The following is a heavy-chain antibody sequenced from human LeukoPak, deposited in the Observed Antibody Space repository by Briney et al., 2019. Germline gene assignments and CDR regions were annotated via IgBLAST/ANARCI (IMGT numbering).Heavy chain of an antibody. V-gene: IGHV4-59*01. CDR1: SGSISRYY. CDR3: ARKSVAVRDAFDI. CDR2: IYYTGST. D-gene: IGHD6-19*01. Sequence: SETLSLTCTVSSGSISRYYWSWIRQPPGKGLDWIGYIYYTGSTYYNPSLKSRVTISVDTSKNQFSLKLNSVTAADTAVHYCARKSVAVRDAFDIWGQGTMVTVSS. J-gene: IGHJ3*02.